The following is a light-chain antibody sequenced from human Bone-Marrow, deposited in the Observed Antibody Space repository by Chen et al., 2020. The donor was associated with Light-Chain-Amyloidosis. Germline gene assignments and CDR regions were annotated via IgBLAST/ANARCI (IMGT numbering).Light chain of an antibody. Sequence: SYVLTQPSSVSVAPGQTATIACGGNNIGSTSVHWYQQTPGQAPLLVVYDDSDRPSGIPERSSGSNSGNTATLTISRVEAGDEAVYYCQVWDRSSDRPVFGGGTKLTVL. V-gene: IGLV3-21*02. CDR2: DDS. CDR1: NIGSTS. CDR3: QVWDRSSDRPV. J-gene: IGLJ3*02.